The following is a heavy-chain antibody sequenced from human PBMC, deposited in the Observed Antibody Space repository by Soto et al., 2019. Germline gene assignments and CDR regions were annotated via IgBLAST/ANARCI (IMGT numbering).Heavy chain of an antibody. J-gene: IGHJ4*02. Sequence: EVQLVESGGGLVQSGGSLRLSCAASGFTFSDHYIDWVRQAPGKGLEWVGRIRKKANGYTTDYAASVKGRFTISRDDSKNSLYVQMNSLRTEDTAVYYCVRVDERYYLDYWGQGTLVTVSS. CDR2: IRKKANGYTT. D-gene: IGHD6-6*01. CDR1: GFTFSDHY. V-gene: IGHV3-72*01. CDR3: VRVDERYYLDY.